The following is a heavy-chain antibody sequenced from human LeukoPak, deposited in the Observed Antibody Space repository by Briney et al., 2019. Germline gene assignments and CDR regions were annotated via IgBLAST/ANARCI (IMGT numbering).Heavy chain of an antibody. J-gene: IGHJ4*02. V-gene: IGHV3-64*01. Sequence: PGGSLRLSCAASGFTFSSYGMNWVRQAPGKGLECVSAISSNGGSTYYANSVKGRFTISRDNSKNTLYLQMGSLRAEDMAVYYCARGNESNERRVAATTGVVDWGQGTLVTVSS. CDR3: ARGNESNERRVAATTGVVD. CDR1: GFTFSSYG. CDR2: ISSNGGST. D-gene: IGHD2-15*01.